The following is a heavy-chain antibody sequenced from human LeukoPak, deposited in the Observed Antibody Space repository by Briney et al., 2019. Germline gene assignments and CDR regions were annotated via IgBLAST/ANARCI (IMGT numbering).Heavy chain of an antibody. D-gene: IGHD3-10*01. Sequence: SETLSLTCAVYCGSFSGYYWSWIRQPPGKGLEWIGEINHSGSTNYNPSLKSRVTISVDTSKNQFSLKLSSVTAADTAVYYCARVAALRLVRGRGSLDYWGQGTLVTVSS. CDR3: ARVAALRLVRGRGSLDY. V-gene: IGHV4-34*01. CDR2: INHSGST. J-gene: IGHJ4*02. CDR1: CGSFSGYY.